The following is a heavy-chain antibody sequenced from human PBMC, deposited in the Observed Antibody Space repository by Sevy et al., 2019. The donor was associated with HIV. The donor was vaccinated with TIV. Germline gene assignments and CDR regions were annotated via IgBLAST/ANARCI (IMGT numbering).Heavy chain of an antibody. J-gene: IGHJ6*02. D-gene: IGHD3-3*01. CDR2: VNYRGST. Sequence: SETLSLTCAVSGGSISSYYWTWLRQPPGKGLEWIGYVNYRGSTNYNPSLKSRLTMSVDISKNQFSLKLTSVTAADTAVYYCARDSSTGITVHGVVTYGMDVWGQWTTVTVSS. CDR1: GGSISSYY. CDR3: ARDSSTGITVHGVVTYGMDV. V-gene: IGHV4-59*01.